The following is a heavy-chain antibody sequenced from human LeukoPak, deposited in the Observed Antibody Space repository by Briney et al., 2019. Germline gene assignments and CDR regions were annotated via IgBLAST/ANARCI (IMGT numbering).Heavy chain of an antibody. CDR2: IRFDGSSK. Sequence: GGSLRLSCAASGFIFSDYGIHWGRQAPGKGLEWVAFIRFDGSSKCYTDSVKGRFTISRDNSRNTVYLQMNSLRVEDTAVYYCAKEGTASKPSDLDYWGQGTLVTVSS. J-gene: IGHJ4*02. D-gene: IGHD1-1*01. CDR1: GFIFSDYG. V-gene: IGHV3-30*02. CDR3: AKEGTASKPSDLDY.